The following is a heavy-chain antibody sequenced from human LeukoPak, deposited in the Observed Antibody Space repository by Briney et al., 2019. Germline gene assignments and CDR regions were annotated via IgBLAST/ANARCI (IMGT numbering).Heavy chain of an antibody. CDR2: IFHTGHT. V-gene: IGHV4-30-2*01. Sequence: PSQTLSLTCAVSGGSISSGDFPWSWIRQPPGKGLEWIGYIFHTGHTSYNPSLKSRVTISVDMSKNQLSLRLTSVTAADTAVYYCARGFYGAGSHFDYWGQGTLVTVSS. CDR1: GGSISSGDFP. CDR3: ARGFYGAGSHFDY. D-gene: IGHD3-10*01. J-gene: IGHJ4*02.